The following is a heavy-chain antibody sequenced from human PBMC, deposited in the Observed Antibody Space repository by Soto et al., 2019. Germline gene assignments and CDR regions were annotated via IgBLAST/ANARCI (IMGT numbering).Heavy chain of an antibody. V-gene: IGHV1-69*13. CDR3: ARGRGELRSGGPHYYYYGMDV. D-gene: IGHD1-7*01. Sequence: GASVKVSCKASGGTFSSYAISWVRQAPGQGLEWMGGIIPIFGTANYAQKFQGRVTITADESTSTAYMEPSSLRSEDTAVYYCARGRGELRSGGPHYYYYGMDVWGQGTTVTVSS. CDR1: GGTFSSYA. CDR2: IIPIFGTA. J-gene: IGHJ6*02.